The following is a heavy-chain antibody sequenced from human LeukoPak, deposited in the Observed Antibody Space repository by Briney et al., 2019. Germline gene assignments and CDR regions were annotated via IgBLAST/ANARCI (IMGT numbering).Heavy chain of an antibody. Sequence: GGSLRLSCAASGFTFSSYGMSWVRQAPGKGLEWVSGIRDSDGSTYSADSVKGRFTISRDSSKNTLYLQMNSLRVENTAVYYCAKGRIGFDSWGQGTLVTVSS. CDR2: IRDSDGST. CDR3: AKGRIGFDS. CDR1: GFTFSSYG. J-gene: IGHJ4*02. D-gene: IGHD2-15*01. V-gene: IGHV3-23*01.